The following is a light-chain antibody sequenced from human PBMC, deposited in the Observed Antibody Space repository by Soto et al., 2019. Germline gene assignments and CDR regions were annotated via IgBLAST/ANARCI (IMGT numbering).Light chain of an antibody. CDR2: AND. CDR1: SSNIGRNT. V-gene: IGLV1-44*01. CDR3: ATWDDSLNGLI. J-gene: IGLJ2*01. Sequence: QAVVTQPPSVSGTPGQTVTISCSGSSSNIGRNTVNWHQQLPGTAPKLLIYANDQRPSGVPDRFSGSKSGTSASLAISGLRSEDEADYYCATWDDSLNGLIFGGGTKVTVL.